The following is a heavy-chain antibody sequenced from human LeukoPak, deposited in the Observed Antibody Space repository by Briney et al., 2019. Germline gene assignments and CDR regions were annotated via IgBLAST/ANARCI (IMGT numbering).Heavy chain of an antibody. CDR2: ISSSGSTI. CDR3: ARDYGGSSPFDY. V-gene: IGHV3-48*03. CDR1: GFTFSSYE. D-gene: IGHD4-23*01. Sequence: GGSLRLSCAASGFTFSSYEMHWVRQAPGKGLEWVSYISSSGSTIYYADSVKGRFTISRDTAKNSLYLQMNSLRAEDTAVYHCARDYGGSSPFDYWGQGTLVTVSS. J-gene: IGHJ4*02.